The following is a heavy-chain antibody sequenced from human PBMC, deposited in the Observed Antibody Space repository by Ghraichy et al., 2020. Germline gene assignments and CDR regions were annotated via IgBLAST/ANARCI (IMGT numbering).Heavy chain of an antibody. J-gene: IGHJ6*02. Sequence: GESLNISCAASGFTFSDYYMSWIRQAPGKGLEWVSYISSSGSTIYYADSVKGRFTISRDNAKNSLYLQMNSLRAEDTAVYYCARDLDWNYDYYGMDVWGQGTTVTVAS. CDR2: ISSSGSTI. V-gene: IGHV3-11*01. CDR3: ARDLDWNYDYYGMDV. CDR1: GFTFSDYY. D-gene: IGHD3/OR15-3a*01.